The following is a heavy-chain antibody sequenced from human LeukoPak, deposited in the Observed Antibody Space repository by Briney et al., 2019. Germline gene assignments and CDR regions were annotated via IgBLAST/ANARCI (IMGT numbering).Heavy chain of an antibody. CDR2: INHSGSA. V-gene: IGHV4-34*01. CDR1: GGSFSGYY. CDR3: ARLEAGVVTFDY. J-gene: IGHJ4*02. D-gene: IGHD3-3*01. Sequence: SETLSLTCAVYGGSFSGYYWSWIRQPPGKGLEWIGEINHSGSANYNPSLKSRVTISVDTSKNQFSLKLSSVTAADTAVYYCARLEAGVVTFDYWGQGTLVTVSS.